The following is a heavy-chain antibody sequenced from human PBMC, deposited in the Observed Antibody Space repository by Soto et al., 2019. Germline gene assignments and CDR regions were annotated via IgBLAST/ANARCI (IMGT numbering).Heavy chain of an antibody. J-gene: IGHJ4*02. CDR1: GFTFSSYG. V-gene: IGHV3-33*01. D-gene: IGHD2-2*01. CDR3: AREAPYPSYCRSTSCYGDYFDY. CDR2: IWYDGSNK. Sequence: QVQLVESGGGVVQPGRSLRLSCAASGFTFSSYGMHWVRQAPGKGLEWVAVIWYDGSNKYYADSVKGRFTISRDNSKNTLYLQMNSLRDEDTDVYYCAREAPYPSYCRSTSCYGDYFDYWGQGTLVTVSS.